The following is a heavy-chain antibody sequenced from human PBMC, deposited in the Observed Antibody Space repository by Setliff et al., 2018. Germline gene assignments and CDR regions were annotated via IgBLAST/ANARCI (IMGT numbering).Heavy chain of an antibody. CDR2: ISPYTGNT. J-gene: IGHJ3*01. CDR3: ARLVRFCTKIACQRLSGAEH. Sequence: ASVKVSCKASGYTFTDFGINWVRQAPGQGLEWMGWISPYTGNTYSAQRFQGRVPLTTDTSKRTANMEVKSLTSDDTAVYYCARLVRFCTKIACQRLSGAEHWGQGTMVTVSS. D-gene: IGHD2-8*01. V-gene: IGHV1-18*01. CDR1: GYTFTDFG.